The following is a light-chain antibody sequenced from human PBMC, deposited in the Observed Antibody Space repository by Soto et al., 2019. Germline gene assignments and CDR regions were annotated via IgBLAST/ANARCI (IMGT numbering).Light chain of an antibody. CDR1: QSVSSN. V-gene: IGKV3-20*01. CDR3: QQYAGSPET. J-gene: IGKJ1*01. CDR2: GAS. Sequence: VVLTQSPATLSLSPGERATLSCRASQSVSSNLAWYQQKPGQAPRLLIYGASTRAAGSPDRFSGTGSGTDFTLTINRLEPEDFAVYYCQQYAGSPETFGQGTKVDIK.